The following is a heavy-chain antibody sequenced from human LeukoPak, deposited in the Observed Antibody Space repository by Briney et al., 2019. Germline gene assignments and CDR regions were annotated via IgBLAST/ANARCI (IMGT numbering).Heavy chain of an antibody. CDR2: VYYSGST. J-gene: IGHJ6*02. Sequence: SETLSLSCTVSGGSISSYFWCWISQPPGKGLEWVGYVYYSGSTNYNPSLKSRVNISVDTSKNQFSLKLSSVSAADTAVYYCARTFSESYYFYGMDVWGQGTTVTVSS. CDR1: GGSISSYF. D-gene: IGHD1-26*01. V-gene: IGHV4-59*01. CDR3: ARTFSESYYFYGMDV.